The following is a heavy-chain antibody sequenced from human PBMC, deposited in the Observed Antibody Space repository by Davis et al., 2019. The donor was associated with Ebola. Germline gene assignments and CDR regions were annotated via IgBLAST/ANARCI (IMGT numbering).Heavy chain of an antibody. CDR2: INAGNGKT. Sequence: AASVKVSCKASGYTFTSYAMHLVRQAPGQRPEWMGWINAGNGKTKYSQNFQGRVTVTRDTSANTVYMELSSLRSEDTAVYYCARNPTETTTFDYWGQGTLVTVSS. CDR3: ARNPTETTTFDY. V-gene: IGHV1-3*01. D-gene: IGHD1-1*01. CDR1: GYTFTSYA. J-gene: IGHJ4*02.